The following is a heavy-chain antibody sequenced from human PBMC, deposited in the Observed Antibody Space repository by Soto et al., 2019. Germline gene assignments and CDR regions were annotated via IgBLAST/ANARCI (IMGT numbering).Heavy chain of an antibody. CDR1: GXTFXSXG. CDR3: AREVGATGCDY. D-gene: IGHD1-26*01. CDR2: TSAYNGNT. J-gene: IGHJ4*02. V-gene: IGHV1-18*04. Sequence: QVQLVQSGAEVKKPXAXVXXXXXXXGXTFXSXGXXXVRXXXXQGLEWMGWTSAYNGNTNYAQKLQGRVTMTTDTSTSTAYMELRSLRSDDTAVYFCAREVGATGCDYWGQGTLVTVSS.